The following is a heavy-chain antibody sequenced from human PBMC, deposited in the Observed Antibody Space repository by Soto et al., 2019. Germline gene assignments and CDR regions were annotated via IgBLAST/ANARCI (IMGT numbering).Heavy chain of an antibody. Sequence: GGSLRLSCTASGFTFSSSAMSWVRHVPGQGLDWVASISENGGSRGGTYYADSVKGRFTVSRDNSKNTLYLQVDSLREADTALYYCASAKAVVIAALGIWGQGTMVTVSS. CDR1: GFTFSSSA. V-gene: IGHV3-23*01. CDR3: ASAKAVVIAALGI. J-gene: IGHJ3*02. CDR2: ISENGGSRGGT. D-gene: IGHD2-21*01.